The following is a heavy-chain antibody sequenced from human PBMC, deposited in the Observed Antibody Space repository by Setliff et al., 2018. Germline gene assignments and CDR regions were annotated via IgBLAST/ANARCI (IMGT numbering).Heavy chain of an antibody. CDR1: GYAFITFG. CDR3: VRGPGPSVVVAIPFDH. Sequence: ASVKVSCKTSGYAFITFGMSWVRQAPGQGLEWMGWMSPVYGIANYARKFQGRVTLTADTSTTTAYLELTSPRDDDTAVYYCVRGPGPSVVVAIPFDHWGQGSLVTVSS. J-gene: IGHJ4*02. V-gene: IGHV1-18*01. CDR2: MSPVYGIA. D-gene: IGHD5-12*01.